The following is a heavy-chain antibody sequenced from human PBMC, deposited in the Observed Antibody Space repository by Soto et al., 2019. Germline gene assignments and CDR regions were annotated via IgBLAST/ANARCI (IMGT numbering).Heavy chain of an antibody. CDR3: ARDGGYYDSSPDNDAFDI. J-gene: IGHJ3*02. D-gene: IGHD3-22*01. CDR1: GYTFTSHY. Sequence: GASVKVSCKASGYTFTSHYMHWVRQAPGQRLEWMGIINPSGGSTSYAQKFQGRVTMTRDTSTSTVYMELSSLRSEDTAVYYCARDGGYYDSSPDNDAFDIWGQGTMVTVSS. CDR2: INPSGGST. V-gene: IGHV1-46*01.